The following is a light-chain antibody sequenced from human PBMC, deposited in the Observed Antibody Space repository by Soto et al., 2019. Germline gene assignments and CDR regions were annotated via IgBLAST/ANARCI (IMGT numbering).Light chain of an antibody. CDR3: LLYYGGAHLV. CDR2: TTN. V-gene: IGLV7-43*01. Sequence: QAVVTQEPSLTVSPGGTVTLTCASSTGAVTSGNYASWFQQFPGQPPRTLIYTTNNRHSWTPARVSGSLLGGRAALTLSGAQPEDEADYYCLLYYGGAHLVFGGGTKLTVL. J-gene: IGLJ3*02. CDR1: TGAVTSGNY.